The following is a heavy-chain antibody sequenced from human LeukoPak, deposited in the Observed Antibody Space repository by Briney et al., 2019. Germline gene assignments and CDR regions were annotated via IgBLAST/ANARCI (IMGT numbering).Heavy chain of an antibody. CDR3: VTNYYDSSGYYFTTNIFDY. Sequence: GGSLRLSCAASGFTFSSYGMHWVRQAPGKGLDWVAFIRYDGSNKYYADSVKGRFTISRDNSKNTLYLQMNSLRAEDTAVYYCVTNYYDSSGYYFTTNIFDYWGQGTLVTVSS. CDR2: IRYDGSNK. J-gene: IGHJ4*02. V-gene: IGHV3-30*02. D-gene: IGHD3-22*01. CDR1: GFTFSSYG.